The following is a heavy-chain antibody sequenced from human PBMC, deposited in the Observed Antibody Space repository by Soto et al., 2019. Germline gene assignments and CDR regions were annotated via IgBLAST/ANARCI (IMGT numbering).Heavy chain of an antibody. D-gene: IGHD2-8*02. CDR1: GFTFSDHL. V-gene: IGHV1-3*01. J-gene: IGHJ3*01. CDR3: ARDILSVGRRANDAFDV. Sequence: QVQLVQSGAEVRKPGASVNISCRASGFTFSDHLINWVRQVPGQSLEWMGWINPDNGNTKYSQTIQGRVTISRNLSGSIVYVEVTDLTTEDTAVFYCARDILSVGRRANDAFDVWGQGTMVTVSS. CDR2: INPDNGNT.